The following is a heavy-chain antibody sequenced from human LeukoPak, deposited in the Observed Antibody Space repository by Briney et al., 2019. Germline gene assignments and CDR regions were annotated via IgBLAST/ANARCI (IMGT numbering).Heavy chain of an antibody. CDR2: ITSDGGGK. Sequence: PGGSLRLSCAASGFTFDDYAMHWVRQAPGKGLELVSLITSDGGGKYYADSVKGRFIISRDISKNSLYLQMNSLTTEDTALYYCATERSRRFDSWGQGTLVTVSS. V-gene: IGHV3-43*01. J-gene: IGHJ4*02. CDR1: GFTFDDYA. CDR3: ATERSRRFDS.